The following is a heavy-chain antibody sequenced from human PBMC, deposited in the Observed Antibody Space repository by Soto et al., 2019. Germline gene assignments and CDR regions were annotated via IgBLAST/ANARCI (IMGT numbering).Heavy chain of an antibody. CDR2: STTSDDT. Sequence: EVQLVESGGGLVQPGGSLRLSCAASGFSLINHNMHGVRRTAGAGLAWVSVSTTSDDTLYFGSVKGRFTVSRHNAGNSLYLQMRDVRVEHTAVYYCARDGMSGSPFGFDIWGHGTLVPVSS. J-gene: IGHJ3*02. CDR3: ARDGMSGSPFGFDI. D-gene: IGHD2-15*01. CDR1: GFSLINHN. V-gene: IGHV3-13*01.